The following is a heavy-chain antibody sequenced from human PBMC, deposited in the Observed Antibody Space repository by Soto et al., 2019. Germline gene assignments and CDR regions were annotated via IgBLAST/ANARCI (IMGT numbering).Heavy chain of an antibody. Sequence: QVQLQESGPGLVKPSQTLSLTCTVSGGSISSGGYYWSWIRQHPGKGLEWIGYIYYSGSTYYNPSLKSRVTISVDMSKNQFSLKLSSVTAADTAVYYCARFQWLRSLFWFDPWGQGTLVTVSS. V-gene: IGHV4-31*03. CDR1: GGSISSGGYY. CDR2: IYYSGST. J-gene: IGHJ5*02. D-gene: IGHD5-12*01. CDR3: ARFQWLRSLFWFDP.